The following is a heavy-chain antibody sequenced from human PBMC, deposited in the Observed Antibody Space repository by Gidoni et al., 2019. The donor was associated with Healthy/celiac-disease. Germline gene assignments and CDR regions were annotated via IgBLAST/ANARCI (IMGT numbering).Heavy chain of an antibody. D-gene: IGHD3-22*01. V-gene: IGHV1-46*01. CDR2: INPSGGST. J-gene: IGHJ4*02. CDR3: ARTYYYDSSGYYLDY. Sequence: QVQLVQSGAEVKKPGASVKVSCKASGYPFTSYYMHWVRQAPGQGLEWMGIINPSGGSTSYAQKFQGRVTMTRDTSTSTVYMELSSMRSEETAVYYCARTYYYDSSGYYLDYWGQGTLVTVSS. CDR1: GYPFTSYY.